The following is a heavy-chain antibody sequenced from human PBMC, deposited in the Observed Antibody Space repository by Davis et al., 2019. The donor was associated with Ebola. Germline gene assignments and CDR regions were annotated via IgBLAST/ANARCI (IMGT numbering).Heavy chain of an antibody. J-gene: IGHJ4*02. CDR2: ISYDGSNK. CDR3: AKGIQLWSSPIDY. D-gene: IGHD5-18*01. V-gene: IGHV3-30*18. Sequence: GESLKISCAASGFTFSSYGMHWVRQAPGKGLEWVAVISYDGSNKYYADSVKGRFTISRDNSKNTLSLQMNSLRAEDTAVYYCAKGIQLWSSPIDYWGQGTLVTVSS. CDR1: GFTFSSYG.